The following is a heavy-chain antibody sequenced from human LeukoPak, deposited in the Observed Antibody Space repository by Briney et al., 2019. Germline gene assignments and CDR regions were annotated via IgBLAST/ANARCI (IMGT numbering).Heavy chain of an antibody. J-gene: IGHJ5*02. Sequence: SETLSLTCTVSGGSISSYYWSWIRQPAGKGLEWIGRIYTSGSTNYNPSHKSRVTMSVDTSKNQFSLKLSSVTAADTAVYYCARDGPESYDFWSGYGWFDPWGQGTLVTVSS. D-gene: IGHD3-3*01. V-gene: IGHV4-4*07. CDR2: IYTSGST. CDR3: ARDGPESYDFWSGYGWFDP. CDR1: GGSISSYY.